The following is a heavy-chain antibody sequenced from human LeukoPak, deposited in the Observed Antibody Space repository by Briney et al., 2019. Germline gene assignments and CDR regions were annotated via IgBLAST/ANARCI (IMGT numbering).Heavy chain of an antibody. CDR1: GYTFTSYY. D-gene: IGHD3-9*01. CDR2: INPSGGST. V-gene: IGHV1-46*01. CDR3: ARDFGWLSLDDAFDI. Sequence: ASVKVSCKASGYTFTSYYMHWVRQAPGQGLEWMGIINPSGGSTSYAQKFQGRVTMTRDTSTSTVYMELSSLRSEDTAVYYCARDFGWLSLDDAFDIWGQGTMVTVSS. J-gene: IGHJ3*02.